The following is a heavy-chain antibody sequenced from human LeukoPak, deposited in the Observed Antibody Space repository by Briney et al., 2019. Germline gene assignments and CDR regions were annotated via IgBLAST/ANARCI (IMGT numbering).Heavy chain of an antibody. CDR3: AKRRYHSSGYFDY. CDR2: ITGSGSAT. D-gene: IGHD3-22*01. V-gene: IGHV3-23*01. Sequence: PGGSLRLFCAASGLTFSGYSMSWVRQAPGMGLEWVSAITGSGSATDYADSVKGRFTISRDSSENTLYLQMNSLRAEDTAVYYCAKRRYHSSGYFDYWGQGTLVTVSS. J-gene: IGHJ4*02. CDR1: GLTFSGYS.